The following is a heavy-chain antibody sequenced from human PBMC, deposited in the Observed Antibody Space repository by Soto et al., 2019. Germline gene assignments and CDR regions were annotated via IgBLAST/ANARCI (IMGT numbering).Heavy chain of an antibody. V-gene: IGHV4-39*01. CDR3: ASQYSSGWYVDY. CDR2: IYDSGST. CDR1: GGSIRSSGYY. D-gene: IGHD6-19*01. J-gene: IGHJ4*02. Sequence: QLQLQESGPGLVKPSETLSLTCTVSGGSIRSSGYYWGWIRQPPGKGLEWIGSIYDSGSTYYNPSLKSRVTISVDTSKNQFSLKLSSVTAADTAVYYCASQYSSGWYVDYWGQGTLVTVSS.